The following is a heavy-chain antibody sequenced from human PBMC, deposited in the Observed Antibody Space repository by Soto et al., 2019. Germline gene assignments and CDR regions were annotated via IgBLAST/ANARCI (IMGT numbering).Heavy chain of an antibody. D-gene: IGHD6-6*01. CDR2: IIPIFGTA. V-gene: IGHV1-69*01. J-gene: IGHJ6*02. CDR1: GGTFSSYA. CDR3: ARDGTQSYVSSSSGMDV. Sequence: QVQLVQSGAEVKKPGSSVKVSCKASGGTFSSYAINWVRQAPGQGLEWMGGIIPIFGTANYAQKSQGRVTITADESTSTAYMELSSLRSEDTAVYYCARDGTQSYVSSSSGMDVWGQGTTVTVSS.